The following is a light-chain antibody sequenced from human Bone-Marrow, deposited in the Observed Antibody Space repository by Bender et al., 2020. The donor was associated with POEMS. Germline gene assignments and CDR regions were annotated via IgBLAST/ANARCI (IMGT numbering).Light chain of an antibody. CDR2: EVF. V-gene: IGLV2-18*02. CDR1: SSDVGSHYR. CDR3: ASYGTGDKLL. Sequence: QSALTQPPSASGSPGQSVTISCTGTSSDVGSHYRVSWYQQPPGTAPKLMIYEVFNRPSGVPDRFSGSKSGNTASLTISGLQAEDESDYYCASYGTGDKLLFGGGTKVTVL. J-gene: IGLJ3*02.